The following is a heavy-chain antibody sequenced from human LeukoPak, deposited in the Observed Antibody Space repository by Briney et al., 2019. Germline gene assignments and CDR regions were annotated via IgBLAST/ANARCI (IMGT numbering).Heavy chain of an antibody. CDR1: GFTFDDYA. J-gene: IGHJ4*02. CDR2: ISWNSGSI. D-gene: IGHD5-18*01. CDR3: AKDREPTAMVLIDY. Sequence: GRSLRLSCAASGFTFDDYAMHWVRQAPGKGLEWVSGISWNSGSIGYADSVKGRFTISRDNAKNSLYLQMNSLRAEDTALYYCAKDREPTAMVLIDYWGQGTLVTVSS. V-gene: IGHV3-9*01.